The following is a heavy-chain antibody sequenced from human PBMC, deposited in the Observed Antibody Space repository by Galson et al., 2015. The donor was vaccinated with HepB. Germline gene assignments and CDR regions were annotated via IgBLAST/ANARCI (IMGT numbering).Heavy chain of an antibody. D-gene: IGHD1-1*01. CDR3: ARGRGAHNDGGAFDY. V-gene: IGHV3-13*01. CDR1: GFTFSSYD. CDR2: IGTVGDT. J-gene: IGHJ4*02. Sequence: SLRLSCAASGFTFSSYDMHWVRQTAGNALEGVSGIGTVGDTYYPGSGKGRFTISRDNAKNSLYLQMNSLRAGDTAVYYCARGRGAHNDGGAFDYWGQGTLVTVSS.